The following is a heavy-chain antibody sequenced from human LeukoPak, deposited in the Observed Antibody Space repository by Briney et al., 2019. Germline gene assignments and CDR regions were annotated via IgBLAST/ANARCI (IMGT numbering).Heavy chain of an antibody. CDR1: GYTFTSYA. D-gene: IGHD6-19*01. CDR3: ARVREAVAGRGIDY. CDR2: INAGNGNT. V-gene: IGHV1-3*01. Sequence: GASVKVSCKASGYTFTSYATHWVRQAPGQRLEWMGWINAGNGNTKYSQKFQGRVTITRDTSASTAYMELSSLRSEDTAVYYCARVREAVAGRGIDYWGQGTQVTVSS. J-gene: IGHJ4*02.